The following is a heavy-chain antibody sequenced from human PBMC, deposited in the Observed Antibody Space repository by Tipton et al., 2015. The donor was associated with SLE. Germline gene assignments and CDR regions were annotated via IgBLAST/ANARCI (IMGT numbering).Heavy chain of an antibody. CDR3: ARELTIAVAPVFDY. Sequence: TLSLTCTVSSYSIYNGFYWGWIRQSPGKGLEWIGEINHSGSTNYNPSLKSRVTISVDTSKNQFSLKLTSLTAADTAVYYCARELTIAVAPVFDYWGQGILVTVSS. V-gene: IGHV4-38-2*02. D-gene: IGHD6-13*01. J-gene: IGHJ4*02. CDR1: SYSIYNGFY. CDR2: INHSGST.